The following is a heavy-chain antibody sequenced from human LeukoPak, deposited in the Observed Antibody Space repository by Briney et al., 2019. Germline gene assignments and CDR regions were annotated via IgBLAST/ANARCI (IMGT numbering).Heavy chain of an antibody. Sequence: SQTLSLTCTVSGGSISSGGYYWSWIRQHPGKGLEWIGYIYYSGSTYYNPSLKSRVTISVDTSKNQFSLKLSSVTAADTAVYYCAKGSPDSSGYYYPSHWGQGTLVTVSS. CDR1: GGSISSGGYY. D-gene: IGHD3-22*01. J-gene: IGHJ1*01. CDR2: IYYSGST. CDR3: AKGSPDSSGYYYPSH. V-gene: IGHV4-31*03.